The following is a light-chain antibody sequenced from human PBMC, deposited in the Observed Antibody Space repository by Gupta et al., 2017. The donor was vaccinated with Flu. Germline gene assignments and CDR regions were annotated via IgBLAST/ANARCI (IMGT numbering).Light chain of an antibody. V-gene: IGKV1-39*01. Sequence: DIQLTQSPSSLSASVGDRITITCRASQSINLYLSWYQQRPGTAPKLLIYAASSLQSGVPSRFSGTGSGTDFTLTISSLQPEDFATYYCQQGYKNPRTFGQGTKLEIK. CDR3: QQGYKNPRT. CDR1: QSINLY. CDR2: AAS. J-gene: IGKJ2*01.